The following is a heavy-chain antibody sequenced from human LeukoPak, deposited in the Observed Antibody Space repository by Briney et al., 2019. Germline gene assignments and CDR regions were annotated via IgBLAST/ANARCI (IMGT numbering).Heavy chain of an antibody. V-gene: IGHV1-69*13. Sequence: GASVKVSCKASGGTFSSYAISWVRQAPGQGLEWMGGIIPIFGTANYAQKFQGRVTITADESTSTAYMELSSLRSEDTAMYYCAREVHFTDPYSSSWYDIWGQGTLVTVSS. CDR2: IIPIFGTA. CDR3: AREVHFTDPYSSSWYDI. D-gene: IGHD6-13*01. CDR1: GGTFSSYA. J-gene: IGHJ5*02.